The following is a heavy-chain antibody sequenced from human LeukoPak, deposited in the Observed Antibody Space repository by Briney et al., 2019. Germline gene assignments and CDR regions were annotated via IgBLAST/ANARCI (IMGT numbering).Heavy chain of an antibody. CDR1: GYTLTELS. Sequence: GASVKVSCKVSGYTLTELSMHWVRQAPGKGLEWMGGFDPEDGETIYAQKFQGRVTMTEDTSTDTAYMELSSLRSEDTVVYYCATAGFDIVATTAAFDIWGQGTMVTVSS. J-gene: IGHJ3*02. CDR3: ATAGFDIVATTAAFDI. CDR2: FDPEDGET. V-gene: IGHV1-24*01. D-gene: IGHD2-15*01.